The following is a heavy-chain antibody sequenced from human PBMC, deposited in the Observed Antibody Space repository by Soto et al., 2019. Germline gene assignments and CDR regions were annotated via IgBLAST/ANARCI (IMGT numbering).Heavy chain of an antibody. CDR1: GGTFSSYA. J-gene: IGHJ5*02. V-gene: IGHV1-69*01. D-gene: IGHD6-6*01. Sequence: QVQLVQSGAEVKKPGSSVKVSCKASGGTFSSYAISWVRQAPVQGLEWMGGIIPIFGTANYAQKFQGRVTITADESTRTAYMELSSLRSEDTAVYYCAREYSSSSGWFDPWGQGTLVTVSS. CDR3: AREYSSSSGWFDP. CDR2: IIPIFGTA.